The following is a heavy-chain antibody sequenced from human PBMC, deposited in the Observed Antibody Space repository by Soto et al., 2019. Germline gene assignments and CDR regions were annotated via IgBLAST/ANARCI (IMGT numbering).Heavy chain of an antibody. V-gene: IGHV3-21*01. CDR2: ISSSSSYI. CDR1: GFTFSSYS. CDR3: ARIAVAGTDPYYYYYGMDV. D-gene: IGHD6-19*01. Sequence: LRLSCAASGFTFSSYSMNWVRQAPGKGLEWVSSISSSSSYIYYADSVKGRFTISRDNAKNSLYLQMNSLRAEDTAVYYCARIAVAGTDPYYYYYGMDVWGQGTTVTVSS. J-gene: IGHJ6*02.